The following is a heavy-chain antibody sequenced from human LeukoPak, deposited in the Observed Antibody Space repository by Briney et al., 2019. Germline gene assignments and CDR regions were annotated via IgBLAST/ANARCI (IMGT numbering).Heavy chain of an antibody. J-gene: IGHJ4*02. Sequence: SQTLSLTCTVSGGSISSAPYYWSWIRQPPGKGLEWIGEINHSGGTNYNPSLKSRVTISVDTSKNQFSLKLSSVTAADTAVYYCAREMTYYDFWSGYPYYFDYWGQGTLVTVSS. V-gene: IGHV4-39*07. D-gene: IGHD3-3*01. CDR2: INHSGGT. CDR3: AREMTYYDFWSGYPYYFDY. CDR1: GGSISSAPYY.